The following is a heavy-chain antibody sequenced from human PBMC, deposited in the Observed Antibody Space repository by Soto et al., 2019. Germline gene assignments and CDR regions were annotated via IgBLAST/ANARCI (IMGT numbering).Heavy chain of an antibody. CDR3: AVGYCSGGSCLGRAHYYYMDV. CDR2: IYYSGST. D-gene: IGHD2-15*01. J-gene: IGHJ6*03. CDR1: GGSISSGGYY. V-gene: IGHV4-31*03. Sequence: SETLSLTCTVSGGSISSGGYYWSWIRQHPGKGLEWFGYIYYSGSTYYNPSLKSRVTIAVDTSKNQFSLKLSSVTAADTAVYYCAVGYCSGGSCLGRAHYYYMDVWGKGTTVTVSS.